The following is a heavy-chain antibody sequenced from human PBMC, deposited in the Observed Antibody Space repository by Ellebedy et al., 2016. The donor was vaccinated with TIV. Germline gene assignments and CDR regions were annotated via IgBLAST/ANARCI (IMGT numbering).Heavy chain of an antibody. CDR3: TRETNPPPGALAGTGFDC. D-gene: IGHD6-19*01. J-gene: IGHJ4*02. CDR2: KRFDGRNE. CDR1: GFSFSTYG. V-gene: IGHV3-30*02. Sequence: GGSLRLSCVTSGFSFSTYGMHWVRQAPGKGLEWVAFKRFDGRNEYNRDSVKGRFIISRDLSKNTLYLQMNRMPSDDTGIYYCTRETNPPPGALAGTGFDCWGQGTLVIVSS.